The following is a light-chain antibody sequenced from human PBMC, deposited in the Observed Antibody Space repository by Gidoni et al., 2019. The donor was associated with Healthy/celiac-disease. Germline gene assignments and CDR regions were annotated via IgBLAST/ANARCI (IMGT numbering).Light chain of an antibody. V-gene: IGKV3D-20*01. J-gene: IGKJ1*01. CDR2: DAS. CDR1: QSFSSSY. CDR3: QQYGSSRGT. Sequence: VLPQSPATLSLSPGERATLSCGSSQSFSSSYLAWFQQKPGPAPRLLIYDASSRATGIPERFSGSVSGTDFTLTISRLEPEDFAVYYCQQYGSSRGTFGQGTKVEIK.